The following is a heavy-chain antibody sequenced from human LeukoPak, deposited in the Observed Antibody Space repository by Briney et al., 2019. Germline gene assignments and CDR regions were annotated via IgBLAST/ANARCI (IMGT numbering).Heavy chain of an antibody. CDR3: TTSRIAMYTAMVTDAFDI. V-gene: IGHV3-30*02. D-gene: IGHD5-18*01. CDR1: GFTFSSYG. CDR2: IRYDGSNK. Sequence: GGSLRLSCAASGFTFSSYGMHWVRQAPGKGLEWVAFIRYDGSNKYYANSVKGRFTISRDNSKNTLYLQMNSLRAEDTAVYYCTTSRIAMYTAMVTDAFDIWGQGTMVTVSS. J-gene: IGHJ3*02.